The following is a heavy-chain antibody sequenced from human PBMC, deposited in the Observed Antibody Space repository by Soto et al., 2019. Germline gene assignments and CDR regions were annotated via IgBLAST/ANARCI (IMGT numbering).Heavy chain of an antibody. V-gene: IGHV6-1*01. CDR2: TYYRSKWYN. D-gene: IGHD2-8*01. CDR1: GDSVSSNSAA. CDR3: ARGGGLYCTNGVCYYYYGMDV. J-gene: IGHJ6*02. Sequence: SQTLSLTCAISGDSVSSNSAAWNWIRQSPSRGLEWLGRTYYRSKWYNDYAVSVKSRITINPDTSKNQFSLQLNSVTPEDTAVYYCARGGGLYCTNGVCYYYYGMDVWGQGTTVTVSS.